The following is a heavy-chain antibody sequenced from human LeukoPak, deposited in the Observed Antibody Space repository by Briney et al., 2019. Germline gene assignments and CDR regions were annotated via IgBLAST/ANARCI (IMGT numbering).Heavy chain of an antibody. J-gene: IGHJ4*02. V-gene: IGHV3-21*01. Sequence: GGSLRLSCAASGFTFSSYNMKWVRQAPGKGLEWVSSISSRSSYIFYADSVKGRFTISRDNAKKSLYQQMNSLRAEDTAVYYCASGVNYFDYWGQGTLVTVSS. CDR1: GFTFSSYN. CDR2: ISSRSSYI. D-gene: IGHD3-3*01. CDR3: ASGVNYFDY.